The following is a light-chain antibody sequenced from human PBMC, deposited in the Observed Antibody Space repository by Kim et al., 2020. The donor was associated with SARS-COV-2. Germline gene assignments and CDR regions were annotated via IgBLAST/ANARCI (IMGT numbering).Light chain of an antibody. Sequence: DIHMTQSPSTLSASVGDRVNITCRTSQSISTWVAWYQQKPGKAPKLLIYKTSALQSGVSLRFSGSGSGTEFSLTISRLQADDVATYYCQQYNSYATFGQGTKVEI. CDR3: QQYNSYAT. J-gene: IGKJ1*01. CDR2: KTS. CDR1: QSISTW. V-gene: IGKV1-5*03.